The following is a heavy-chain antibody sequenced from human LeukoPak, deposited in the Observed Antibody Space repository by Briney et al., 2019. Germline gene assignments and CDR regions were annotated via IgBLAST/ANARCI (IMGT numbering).Heavy chain of an antibody. CDR2: IYYSGRT. Sequence: PSETLSLTCTVSGGSISSYYWSWIRQPPGKGLEWIGYIYYSGRTNHNPSLKSRVTMSVDTSKNQFSLKLSSVTAADTAVYYCAKHGDSSDYYYYFDYWGQGTLVTVSS. CDR3: AKHGDSSDYYYYFDY. V-gene: IGHV4-59*08. J-gene: IGHJ4*02. D-gene: IGHD3-22*01. CDR1: GGSISSYY.